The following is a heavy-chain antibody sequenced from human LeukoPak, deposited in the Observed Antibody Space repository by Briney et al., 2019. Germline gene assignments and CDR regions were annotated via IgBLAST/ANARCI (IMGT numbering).Heavy chain of an antibody. D-gene: IGHD3-9*01. CDR3: AKDSFVRDILRFFDWSFDD. J-gene: IGHJ4*02. V-gene: IGHV3-30*02. CDR2: IRYDGSNK. Sequence: GGSLRLSCAASGFTFSSYGMHWVRQAPGKGLEWVAFIRYDGSNKYYADSVKGRFTISRDNSRNTVYLQMNSLRAEDTAVYYCAKDSFVRDILRFFDWSFDDWGQGTLVTVSS. CDR1: GFTFSSYG.